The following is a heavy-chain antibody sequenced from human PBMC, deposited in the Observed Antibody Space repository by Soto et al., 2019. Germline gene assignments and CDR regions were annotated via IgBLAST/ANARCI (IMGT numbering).Heavy chain of an antibody. V-gene: IGHV3-30*18. J-gene: IGHJ4*02. CDR1: GFTFSSYG. CDR2: ISYDGSNK. Sequence: QVQLVESGGGVVQPGRSLRLSCAASGFTFSSYGMHWVRQAPGKGLEWVAVISYDGSNKYYADSVKGRFTISRDNSKNTLYLQMNSLSAEDTAVYYCAKDLEVRAVAGFDYWGQGTLVTVSS. D-gene: IGHD6-19*01. CDR3: AKDLEVRAVAGFDY.